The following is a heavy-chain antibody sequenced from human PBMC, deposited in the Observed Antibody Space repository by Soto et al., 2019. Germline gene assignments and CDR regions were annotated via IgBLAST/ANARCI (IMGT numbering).Heavy chain of an antibody. V-gene: IGHV4-30-4*01. CDR3: ARVGVVAATPYRWFDP. CDR2: IYYSGST. CDR1: GGSISSGDYY. Sequence: QVQLQESGPGLVKPSQTLSLTCTVSGGSISSGDYYWSWIRQPPGKGLEWIGYIYYSGSTYYNPSLKSRATISVDTSKNQFSLKLSSVTAADTAVYYCARVGVVAATPYRWFDPWGQGTLVTVSS. J-gene: IGHJ5*02. D-gene: IGHD2-15*01.